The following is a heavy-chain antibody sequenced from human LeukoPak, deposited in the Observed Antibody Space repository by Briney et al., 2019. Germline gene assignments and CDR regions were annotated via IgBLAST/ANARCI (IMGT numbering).Heavy chain of an antibody. D-gene: IGHD1-26*01. J-gene: IGHJ4*02. CDR1: GFTFSSYG. CDR2: ISYDGSNK. Sequence: GRSLRLSCAASGFTFSSYGMPWVRQAPGKGLEWVAVISYDGSNKYYADSVKGRFTISRDNSKNTLYLQMNSLRAEDTAVYYCAKGNFVGAQDYRGQGTLVTVSS. V-gene: IGHV3-30*18. CDR3: AKGNFVGAQDY.